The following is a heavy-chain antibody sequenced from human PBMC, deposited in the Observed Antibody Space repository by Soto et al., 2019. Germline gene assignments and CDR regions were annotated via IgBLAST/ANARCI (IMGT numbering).Heavy chain of an antibody. CDR1: GGSVHTDSW. CDR2: VHHSGTT. J-gene: IGHJ4*02. D-gene: IGHD3-16*02. CDR3: ARGVSYRWVY. V-gene: IGHV4-4*02. Sequence: QGQLQESGPGLGKPSGPLSLTCAVYGGSVHTDSWWRWVRQPQGKGLECIGEVHHSGTTNYIQSLTSRLTMSVDKSGNQVSRELTAVAAADTAVYYCARGVSYRWVYWGQGTLVTVSS.